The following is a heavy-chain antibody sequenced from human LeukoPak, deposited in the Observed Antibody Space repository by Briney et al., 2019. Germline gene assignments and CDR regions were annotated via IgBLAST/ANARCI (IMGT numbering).Heavy chain of an antibody. D-gene: IGHD5-12*01. V-gene: IGHV4-61*01. Sequence: SETLPLTCAVSGGSVTSGIHYWGWIRQAPGKGLEWIGYISYSGSFNYNPSLKSRVTMSVDTSKNQFSLKLSSVTAADTAIYYCARITPSATIDYWGQGTLVTVSS. CDR1: GGSVTSGIHY. CDR2: ISYSGSF. J-gene: IGHJ4*02. CDR3: ARITPSATIDY.